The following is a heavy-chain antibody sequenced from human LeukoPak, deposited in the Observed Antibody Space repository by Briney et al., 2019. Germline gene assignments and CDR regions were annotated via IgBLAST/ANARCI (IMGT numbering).Heavy chain of an antibody. D-gene: IGHD3-9*01. J-gene: IGHJ4*02. CDR2: INHSGST. CDR1: GGSFSGYY. CDR3: ARHTGWLRYFDWLLHPPGYFDY. Sequence: SETLSLTCAVYGGSFSGYYWSWIRQPPGKGLEWIGEINHSGSTNYNPSLKSRVTISVDTSKNQFSLKLSSVTAADTAVYYCARHTGWLRYFDWLLHPPGYFDYWGQGTLVTVSS. V-gene: IGHV4-34*01.